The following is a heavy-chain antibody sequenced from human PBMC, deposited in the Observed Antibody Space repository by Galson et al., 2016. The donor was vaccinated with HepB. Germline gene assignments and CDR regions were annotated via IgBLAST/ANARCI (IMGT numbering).Heavy chain of an antibody. CDR1: GFTFSNFA. D-gene: IGHD3-3*01. Sequence: SLRLSCAASGFTFSNFALHWVRQAPGKGLEYVSTISSNGDNTNYAESVKGRFIISRDNSKNTLYLQMTSLRPEDTSVYYCVTGPAHLEWSFRFFDNWGQGSLVAVAS. V-gene: IGHV3-64D*08. J-gene: IGHJ4*02. CDR3: VTGPAHLEWSFRFFDN. CDR2: ISSNGDNT.